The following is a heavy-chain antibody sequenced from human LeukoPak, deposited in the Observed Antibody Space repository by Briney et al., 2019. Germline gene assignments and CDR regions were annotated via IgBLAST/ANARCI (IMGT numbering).Heavy chain of an antibody. CDR1: GGSFSGYY. V-gene: IGHV4-34*01. J-gene: IGHJ4*02. Sequence: SETLSLTCAVYGGSFSGYYWSWIRQPPGKGLEWIGEINHSGSTNYSPSLKSRVTISVDTSKNQFSLKLSSVTAADTAVYYCARGVTNSSSGFFDYWGQGTLVTVSS. CDR2: INHSGST. D-gene: IGHD6-6*01. CDR3: ARGVTNSSSGFFDY.